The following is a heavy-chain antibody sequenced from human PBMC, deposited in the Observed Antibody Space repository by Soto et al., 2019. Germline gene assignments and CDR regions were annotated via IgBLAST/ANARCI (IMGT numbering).Heavy chain of an antibody. CDR3: ASRVGSSSWANYYYGMDV. V-gene: IGHV4-39*01. CDR1: GGSISSSSYY. Sequence: ETLSLTCTVSGGSISSSSYYWGWIRQPPGKGLEWIGSIYYSGSTYYNPSLKSRVTISVDTSKNQFSLKLSSVTAADTAVYYCASRVGSSSWANYYYGMDVWRQRTTVTVSS. CDR2: IYYSGST. D-gene: IGHD6-13*01. J-gene: IGHJ6*02.